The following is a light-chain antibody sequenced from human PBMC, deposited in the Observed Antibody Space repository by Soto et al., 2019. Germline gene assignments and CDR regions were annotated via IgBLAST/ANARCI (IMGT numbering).Light chain of an antibody. CDR1: QSVTSY. J-gene: IGKJ5*01. Sequence: DIVLTQSPGTLSLSPGERATLSCRASQSVTSYLAWYQQRPGQAPRLLINDASRRATGIPDRFSGSGSGADFTLTISSLEPEDFAVYYCQQRSSWPITFGQGTRLEIK. V-gene: IGKV3-11*01. CDR2: DAS. CDR3: QQRSSWPIT.